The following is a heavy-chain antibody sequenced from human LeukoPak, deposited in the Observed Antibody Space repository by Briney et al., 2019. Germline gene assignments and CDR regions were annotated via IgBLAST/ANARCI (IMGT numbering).Heavy chain of an antibody. CDR1: GYTFTGYY. J-gene: IGHJ5*02. V-gene: IGHV1-2*02. CDR3: AREVGVVAHQGGWFDP. D-gene: IGHD2-2*01. CDR2: INPNNGGT. Sequence: ASVKVSCKASGYTFTGYYMHWVRQAPGQGLEWMGWINPNNGGTNYAQKFHGRVTATRDTSINTAYMELSRLTSDDTAFYYCAREVGVVAHQGGWFDPWGQGTLVTVSS.